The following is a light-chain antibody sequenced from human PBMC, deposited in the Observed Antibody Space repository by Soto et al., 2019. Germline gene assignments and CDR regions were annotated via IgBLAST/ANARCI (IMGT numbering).Light chain of an antibody. CDR3: QHYHSPPFT. CDR1: QGISNY. Sequence: DIQMTQSPSSLSAFVGDSVTFTCRASQGISNYLAWYHQKPGKVPKLLVYAASTLHSQVPSRISGSGSGTEFTLTIRSLQPEDVGTYYCQHYHSPPFTFGPGTKVDMK. CDR2: AAS. J-gene: IGKJ3*01. V-gene: IGKV1-27*01.